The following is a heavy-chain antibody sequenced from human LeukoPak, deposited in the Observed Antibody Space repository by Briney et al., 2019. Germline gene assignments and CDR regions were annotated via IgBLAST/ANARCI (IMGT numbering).Heavy chain of an antibody. V-gene: IGHV3-30*03. D-gene: IGHD6-13*01. CDR3: ARELYGKSWYEY. J-gene: IGHJ4*02. Sequence: GGSLRLSCAASGFIFSSYGMHWVRQAPGRGLEWVAVISFDGNDKHYADAVKGRFTVSRDNSRNTLYLQMNSLRDEDTAVYYCARELYGKSWYEYWGQGILLTVSS. CDR1: GFIFSSYG. CDR2: ISFDGNDK.